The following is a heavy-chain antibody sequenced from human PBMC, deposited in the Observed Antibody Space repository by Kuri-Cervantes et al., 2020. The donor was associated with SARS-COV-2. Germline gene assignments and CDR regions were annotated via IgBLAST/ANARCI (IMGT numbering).Heavy chain of an antibody. CDR2: ISAYNGNT. CDR1: GYTFTSYG. D-gene: IGHD6-13*01. CDR3: AREGHSSSWGVAY. J-gene: IGHJ4*02. Sequence: ASVKVSCKASGYTFTSYGISWVRQAHGQGLEWMGWISAYNGNTNYAQKLQGRVTMTTDTSPSTAYMELRSLSSEDTAVYYCAREGHSSSWGVAYWGQGTLVTVSS. V-gene: IGHV1-18*01.